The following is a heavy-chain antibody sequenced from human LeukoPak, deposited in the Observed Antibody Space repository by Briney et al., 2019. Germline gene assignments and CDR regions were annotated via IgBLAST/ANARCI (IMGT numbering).Heavy chain of an antibody. V-gene: IGHV1-18*01. J-gene: IGHJ6*03. CDR3: ARVAFSKYHYYMDV. CDR1: GYSFTTFG. D-gene: IGHD4-11*01. CDR2: LSAHIGDT. Sequence: VSVKVSCKASGYSFTTFGITWVRQAPGQGLEWMAWLSAHIGDTNYSQKFQGRVTVTSDTSTSIAYMELRSLKSDDTAVYFCARVAFSKYHYYMDVWGKGTTVTVSS.